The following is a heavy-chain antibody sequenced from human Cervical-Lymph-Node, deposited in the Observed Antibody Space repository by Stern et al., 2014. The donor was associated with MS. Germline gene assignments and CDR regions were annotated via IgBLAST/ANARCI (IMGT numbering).Heavy chain of an antibody. CDR3: ARSYAYGYYYGMDV. CDR1: GGSISGYY. Sequence: QVQLQESGPGLVKPSETLSLTCTVSGGSISGYYWTWVRQSPGKGLEYIGYVDYSGSSNNTPSLKSRVTISVDTSKIQFSLRLSSVTAADTAVYYCARSYAYGYYYGMDVWGQGTTVTVSS. CDR2: VDYSGSS. D-gene: IGHD3-16*01. J-gene: IGHJ6*02. V-gene: IGHV4-59*01.